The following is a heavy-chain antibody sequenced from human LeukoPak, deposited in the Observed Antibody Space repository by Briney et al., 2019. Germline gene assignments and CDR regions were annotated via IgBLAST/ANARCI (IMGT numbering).Heavy chain of an antibody. D-gene: IGHD2-15*01. CDR1: GGSIITNSFY. CDR3: GRLSLAGGNYFDY. Sequence: PSETLSLTWTVSGGSIITNSFYWGWLRQPPGKGLEWIGRISHSDSTYYKRSLRSRVTMSVDTSKNQFSLKLSSVTAADTAVYYCGRLSLAGGNYFDYWGQGALVTVSS. CDR2: ISHSDST. J-gene: IGHJ4*02. V-gene: IGHV4-39*01.